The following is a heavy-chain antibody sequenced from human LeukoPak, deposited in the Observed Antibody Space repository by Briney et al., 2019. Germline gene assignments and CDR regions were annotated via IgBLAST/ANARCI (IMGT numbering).Heavy chain of an antibody. CDR1: GYTFTSYD. CDR2: MNPNSGNT. D-gene: IGHD3-3*01. J-gene: IGHJ6*03. V-gene: IGHV1-8*03. CDR3: ARGSNDFWSGYSVNMDV. Sequence: ASVKVSCKASGYTFTSYDINWVRQATGQGLEWMGWMNPNSGNTGYAQKFQGRVTITRNTSISTAYMELSSLRSEDTAVYYCARGSNDFWSGYSVNMDVWGKGTTVTVSS.